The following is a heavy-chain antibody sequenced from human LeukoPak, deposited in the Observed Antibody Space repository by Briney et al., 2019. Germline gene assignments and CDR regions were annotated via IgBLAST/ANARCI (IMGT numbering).Heavy chain of an antibody. Sequence: PGGSLRLSCAASGFTFSNFAMSWDRQAPGKGLEWVSAISGSGGSTYYADSVKGRFTISRDNSKKTLYLQMNSLRADDTAVYCCATDTVITPRYFDYWGQGTLVTVSS. J-gene: IGHJ4*02. V-gene: IGHV3-23*01. CDR3: ATDTVITPRYFDY. CDR2: ISGSGGST. CDR1: GFTFSNFA. D-gene: IGHD4-17*01.